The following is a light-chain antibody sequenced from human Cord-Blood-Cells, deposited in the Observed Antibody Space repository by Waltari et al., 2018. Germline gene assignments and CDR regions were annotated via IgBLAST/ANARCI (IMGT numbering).Light chain of an antibody. CDR3: QQYYSTPYT. Sequence: DIVLTQSPDSLAVSLGERATLNCTSSQRVLYCSNNKNYLACYQQKPGQPPKLLIYWASTRESGVPDRFSGSGSGTDFTLTISSLQAEDVAVYYCQQYYSTPYTFGQGTKLEIK. V-gene: IGKV4-1*01. J-gene: IGKJ2*01. CDR1: QRVLYCSNNKNY. CDR2: WAS.